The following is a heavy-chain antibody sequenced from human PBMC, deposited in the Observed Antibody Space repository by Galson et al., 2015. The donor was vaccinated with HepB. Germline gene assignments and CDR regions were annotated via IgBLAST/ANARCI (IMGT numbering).Heavy chain of an antibody. D-gene: IGHD3-10*01. CDR1: GGSISRYY. CDR2: IYGSESI. J-gene: IGHJ3*01. V-gene: IGHV4-59*01. Sequence: SETLSLTCTVSGGSISRYYWGWIRQPPGKGLEWIGYIYGSESINYNPSLRGRVTISVDTSKNLFSLNLSSVTASDTAVYYCARVGYYDSGRLDPDAFDFWGQGTLVTVSS. CDR3: ARVGYYDSGRLDPDAFDF.